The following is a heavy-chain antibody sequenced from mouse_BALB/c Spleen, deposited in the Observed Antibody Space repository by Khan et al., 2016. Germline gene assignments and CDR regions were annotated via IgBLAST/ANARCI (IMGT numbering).Heavy chain of an antibody. V-gene: IGHV7-3*02. J-gene: IGHJ2*01. Sequence: EVELVESGGGLVQPGGSLRLSCATSGFTFTDYYMSWVRQPPGKALEWLGFIRNKANGYTTEYSASVKGRFTISRDNSQSIIYLQMKTLRAEDSATYCCVRNCYRSSYRYFDCWGHGTTLTVSS. CDR1: GFTFTDYY. D-gene: IGHD1-1*01. CDR3: VRNCYRSSYRYFDC. CDR2: IRNKANGYTT.